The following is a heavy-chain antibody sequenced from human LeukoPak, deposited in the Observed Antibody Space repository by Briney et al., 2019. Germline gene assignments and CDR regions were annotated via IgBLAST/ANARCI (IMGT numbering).Heavy chain of an antibody. CDR3: ARGLGTYWGKDLLNWFDP. CDR2: VNPNNGDA. V-gene: IGHV1-8*02. D-gene: IGHD7-27*01. CDR1: GYSFTNYD. J-gene: IGHJ5*02. Sequence: GASVKVSCKASGYSFTNYDINWVRQAAGQGLEWMGWVNPNNGDAGFSQKFQGRVTLTSNTSLTTAYMELTSLTSEDTAVYYCARGLGTYWGKDLLNWFDPWGQGTLVTVSS.